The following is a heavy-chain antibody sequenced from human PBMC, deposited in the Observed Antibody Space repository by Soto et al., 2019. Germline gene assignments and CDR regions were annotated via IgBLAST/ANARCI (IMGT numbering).Heavy chain of an antibody. CDR2: ISAYNGNT. D-gene: IGHD2-15*01. CDR1: GGTFSSYT. J-gene: IGHJ3*02. CDR3: ARAGSGYCSGGVCYPPGAFDI. V-gene: IGHV1-18*01. Sequence: ASVKVSCKASGGTFSSYTISWVRQAPGQGLEWMGWISAYNGNTNYAQKLQGRLTMTRSTSINTAYMELSSLRSEDTAVYYCARAGSGYCSGGVCYPPGAFDIWGQGTTVTVSS.